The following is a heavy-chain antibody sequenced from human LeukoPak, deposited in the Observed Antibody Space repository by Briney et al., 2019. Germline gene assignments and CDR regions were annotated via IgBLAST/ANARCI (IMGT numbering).Heavy chain of an antibody. J-gene: IGHJ4*02. CDR3: AKDSSGWHPYYFDY. D-gene: IGHD6-19*01. CDR1: GFTFSNYV. Sequence: PGGSLRLSCAASGFTFSNYVMNWVRQAPGKGLEWVSAISGSGGSTYYADSVKGRFTISRDNSKNTLYLQINSLRAEDTAVYYCAKDSSGWHPYYFDYWGQGTLVTVSS. V-gene: IGHV3-23*01. CDR2: ISGSGGST.